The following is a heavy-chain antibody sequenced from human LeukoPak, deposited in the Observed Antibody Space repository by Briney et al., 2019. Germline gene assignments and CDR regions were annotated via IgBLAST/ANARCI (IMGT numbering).Heavy chain of an antibody. V-gene: IGHV5-51*01. Sequence: GESLKISCKISGYTLTNNWIGWVRQVPGKGLEWMGPIYPGYSDAKYSPSFQGQDTLSVDASISTAYLQLTGLRASDTAIYYCVRFALTSSLDHWGQGTLVTVSS. J-gene: IGHJ5*02. CDR3: VRFALTSSLDH. CDR2: IYPGYSDA. CDR1: GYTLTNNW. D-gene: IGHD6-13*01.